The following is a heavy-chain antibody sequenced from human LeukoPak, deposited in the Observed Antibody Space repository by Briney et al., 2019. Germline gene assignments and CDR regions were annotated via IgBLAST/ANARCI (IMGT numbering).Heavy chain of an antibody. Sequence: ASVKVSCKASGYTFTGYYMHWVRQAPGQGLEWMGWINPNSGGTNYAQKFQGRVTMTRDTSISTAYMELSRLRSDDTAVYYCARDVDGYNQFWFDPWGQGTLVTVSS. D-gene: IGHD5-24*01. CDR2: INPNSGGT. CDR1: GYTFTGYY. V-gene: IGHV1-2*02. CDR3: ARDVDGYNQFWFDP. J-gene: IGHJ5*02.